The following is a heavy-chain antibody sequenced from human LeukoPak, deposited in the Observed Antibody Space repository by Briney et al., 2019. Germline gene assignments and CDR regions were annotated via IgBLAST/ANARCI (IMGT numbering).Heavy chain of an antibody. V-gene: IGHV1-18*01. CDR1: GYTFTIYG. CDR3: ARGSAMAQKQLVRHFDS. CDR2: ISAYNGNT. J-gene: IGHJ4*02. Sequence: ASVKVSCKASGYTFTIYGISWVRQAPGQGLEWMGWISAYNGNTKYAQKLQDRVTMTTDTSTTTAYMEVRSLTSDDTAVYYCARGSAMAQKQLVRHFDSWGQGTLVIVSS. D-gene: IGHD6-6*01.